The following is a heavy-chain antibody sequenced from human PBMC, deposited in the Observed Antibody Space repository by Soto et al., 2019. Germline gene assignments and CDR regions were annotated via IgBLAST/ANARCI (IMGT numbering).Heavy chain of an antibody. Sequence: GGSLRLSCAASGFTFSSYAMSWVRQAPGKGLEWVSAISGSGGSAYYADSVKGRFTISRDNSKNTLYLQMNSLRAEDTAVYYCAKEPVEAVAGTMDYWGQGTLVTVSS. D-gene: IGHD6-19*01. J-gene: IGHJ4*02. CDR3: AKEPVEAVAGTMDY. V-gene: IGHV3-23*01. CDR2: ISGSGGSA. CDR1: GFTFSSYA.